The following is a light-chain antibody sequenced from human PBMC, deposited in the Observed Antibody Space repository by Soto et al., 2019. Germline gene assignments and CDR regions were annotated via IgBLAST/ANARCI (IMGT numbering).Light chain of an antibody. V-gene: IGKV1-33*01. CDR3: QQYDNRPLT. Sequence: DIQMTQSPSSLSASVGDRVTITCQASQDISNYLNWYQQKPGKAPKLLIYDASNLEKGVPSRFSGSGSGTDFTFTISSLQPKDSATDYDQQYDNRPLTFGPGTKVDSK. CDR1: QDISNY. CDR2: DAS. J-gene: IGKJ3*01.